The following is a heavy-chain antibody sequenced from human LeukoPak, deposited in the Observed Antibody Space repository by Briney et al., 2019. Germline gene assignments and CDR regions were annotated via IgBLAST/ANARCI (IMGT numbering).Heavy chain of an antibody. D-gene: IGHD3-10*01. CDR3: AKVGDGSGSYLRPYYYGMDV. CDR1: GFTFSRFA. J-gene: IGHJ6*02. V-gene: IGHV3-30*18. Sequence: GGSLRLSCAASGFTFSRFAVSWVRQAPGKGLEWVAVISYDGSNKYYADSVKGRFTISRDNSKNTLYLQMNSLRAEDTAVYYCAKVGDGSGSYLRPYYYGMDVWGQGTTVTVSS. CDR2: ISYDGSNK.